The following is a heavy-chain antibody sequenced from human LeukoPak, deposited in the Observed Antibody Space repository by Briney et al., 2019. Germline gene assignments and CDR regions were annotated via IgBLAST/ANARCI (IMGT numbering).Heavy chain of an antibody. CDR1: GGHNSSSGYY. Sequence: SETLSLICTLSGGHNSSSGYYGRWIRQPPGKGLEWIGCVYYSGSTYYNPSLKSRVTISVDTSKNLFSLKLSSCTAADRAVYFCVRVVDTARVCVSDYWGQGTLVTVSS. D-gene: IGHD5-18*01. CDR3: VRVVDTARVCVSDY. CDR2: VYYSGST. V-gene: IGHV4-39*01. J-gene: IGHJ4*02.